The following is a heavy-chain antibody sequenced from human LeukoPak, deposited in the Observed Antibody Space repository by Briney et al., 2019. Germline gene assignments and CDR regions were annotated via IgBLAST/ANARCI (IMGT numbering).Heavy chain of an antibody. CDR2: INPNSGGT. Sequence: ASVKVSCKASGYTFTGYYMHWVRQAPGQGLEWMGWINPNSGGTNYAQKFQGRVTMTRDTSISTAYMELSRLRSHDTAVYYCASIYSSGYETDYWGQGTLVTVSS. D-gene: IGHD3-22*01. CDR1: GYTFTGYY. CDR3: ASIYSSGYETDY. J-gene: IGHJ4*02. V-gene: IGHV1-2*02.